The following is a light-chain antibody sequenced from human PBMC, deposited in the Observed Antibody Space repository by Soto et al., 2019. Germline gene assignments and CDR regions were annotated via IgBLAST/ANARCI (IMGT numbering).Light chain of an antibody. Sequence: QPALTQPASVSGSPGQSITISCTGTSSDVGGYNYVSWYQQYPGKAPKLMIYEVSHRPSGVSNRFSGSKSGNTASLTISGLQAEDEADYYCSSYTSSSTRVFGGGTKVTVL. CDR2: EVS. V-gene: IGLV2-14*01. J-gene: IGLJ3*02. CDR1: SSDVGGYNY. CDR3: SSYTSSSTRV.